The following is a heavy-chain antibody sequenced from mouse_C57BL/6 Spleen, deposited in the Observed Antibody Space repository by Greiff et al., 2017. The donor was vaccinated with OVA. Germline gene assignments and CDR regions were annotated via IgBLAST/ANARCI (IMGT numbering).Heavy chain of an antibody. CDR2: IHPNSGST. J-gene: IGHJ2*01. Sequence: QVQLQQPGAELVKPGASVKLSCKASGYTFTSYWMHWVKQRPGQGLEWIGMIHPNSGSTNYNEKFKSKATLTVDKSSSTAYMQLSSLTSEDSAVYYCARGEVITTVVYFDYWGQGTTLTVSS. CDR1: GYTFTSYW. D-gene: IGHD1-1*01. V-gene: IGHV1-64*01. CDR3: ARGEVITTVVYFDY.